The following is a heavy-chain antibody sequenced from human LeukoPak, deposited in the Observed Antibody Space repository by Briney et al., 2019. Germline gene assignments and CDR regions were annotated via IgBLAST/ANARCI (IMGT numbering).Heavy chain of an antibody. CDR3: ARDLRSSSWSSLRPFDP. CDR2: INPNSGGT. Sequence: GASVKVSCKASGYTFTGYYMHWVRQAPGQGLEWMGWINPNSGGTNYAQKFQGRVTMTRDTSISTAYMELSRLRSDDTAVYYCARDLRSSSWSSLRPFDPWGQGTLVTVSS. CDR1: GYTFTGYY. D-gene: IGHD6-13*01. J-gene: IGHJ5*02. V-gene: IGHV1-2*02.